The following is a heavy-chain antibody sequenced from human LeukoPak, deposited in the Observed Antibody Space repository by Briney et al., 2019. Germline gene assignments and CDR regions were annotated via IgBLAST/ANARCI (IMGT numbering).Heavy chain of an antibody. J-gene: IGHJ4*02. CDR2: ISGSGGST. CDR1: GFTFSSYG. V-gene: IGHV3-23*01. CDR3: ARDTGMGWKGFDY. D-gene: IGHD1-1*01. Sequence: PGGSLRLSCAASGFTFSSYGMSWVRQAPGKGLEWVSAISGSGGSTYYADSVKGRFTISRDNAKNSLYLQMNSLRAEDTAVYYCARDTGMGWKGFDYWGQGTLVTVSS.